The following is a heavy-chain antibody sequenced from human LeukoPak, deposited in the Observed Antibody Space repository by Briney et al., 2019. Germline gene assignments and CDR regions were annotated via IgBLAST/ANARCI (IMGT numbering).Heavy chain of an antibody. CDR3: ANSQQPTIFGGQNWFDP. J-gene: IGHJ5*02. D-gene: IGHD3-3*01. CDR1: GFTFSSYA. V-gene: IGHV3-23*01. CDR2: ISGSGGGT. Sequence: GGSLRLSCAASGFTFSSYAMSWVRQAPGKGLEWVSAISGSGGGTYYADSVKGRFTISRDNSKNTLYLQMNSLRAEDTAVYYCANSQQPTIFGGQNWFDPWGQGTLVTVSS.